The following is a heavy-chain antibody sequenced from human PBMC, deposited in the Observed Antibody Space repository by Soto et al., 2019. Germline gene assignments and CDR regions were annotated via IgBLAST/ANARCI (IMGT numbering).Heavy chain of an antibody. J-gene: IGHJ6*02. D-gene: IGHD4-4*01. CDR1: GFTFSSYG. Sequence: QVQLVESGGGVVQPGRSLRLSCAASGFTFSSYGMHWVRQAPGKGLEWVAVISYDGSNKYYADSVKGRFTISRDNSKHTLYLQMNSLRAEDTAVYYCAKDTVTTSWSYYGMDVWGQGTTVTVSS. V-gene: IGHV3-30*18. CDR3: AKDTVTTSWSYYGMDV. CDR2: ISYDGSNK.